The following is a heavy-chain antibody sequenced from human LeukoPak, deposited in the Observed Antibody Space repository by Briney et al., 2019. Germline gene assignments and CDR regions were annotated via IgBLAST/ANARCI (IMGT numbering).Heavy chain of an antibody. CDR2: IYYSGST. Sequence: PSETLSLTCTVSGGSISSSSYSWGWIRQPPGKGLEWIGYIYYSGSTNYNPSLKSRVTISVDTSKNQFSLKLSSVTAAVTAVYYCARRSVWYYDSSGYYYFDYWGQGTLVTVSS. CDR1: GGSISSSSYS. D-gene: IGHD3-22*01. J-gene: IGHJ4*02. V-gene: IGHV4-61*05. CDR3: ARRSVWYYDSSGYYYFDY.